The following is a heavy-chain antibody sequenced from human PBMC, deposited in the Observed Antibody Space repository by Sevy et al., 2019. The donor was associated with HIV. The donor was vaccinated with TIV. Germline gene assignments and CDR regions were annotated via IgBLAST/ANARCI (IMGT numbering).Heavy chain of an antibody. Sequence: GGSLRLSCAVSGFSFSHYAFHWVRQAPGKGLEWVSLISYDGTYKYYADSVKGRFTISRDNSKNTLYLQMNSLRGNDTAVIYCARVAVSYCTNDCYHRFDYWGPGALVTVSS. CDR1: GFSFSHYA. V-gene: IGHV3-30-3*01. J-gene: IGHJ4*02. CDR2: ISYDGTYK. CDR3: ARVAVSYCTNDCYHRFDY. D-gene: IGHD2-8*01.